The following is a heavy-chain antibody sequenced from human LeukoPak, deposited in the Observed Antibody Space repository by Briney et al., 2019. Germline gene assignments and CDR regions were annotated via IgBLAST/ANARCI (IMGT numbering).Heavy chain of an antibody. Sequence: PSETLSLTCTVSGGSISSYYWSWIRQPAGKGLEWIGRIYISGSTNYNPSLKSRVTISIDKSKNQFSLKLSSVTAADTAVYYCARDRIVGMDVWGKGTTVTVSS. CDR2: IYISGST. CDR3: ARDRIVGMDV. D-gene: IGHD2-21*01. V-gene: IGHV4-4*07. J-gene: IGHJ6*03. CDR1: GGSISSYY.